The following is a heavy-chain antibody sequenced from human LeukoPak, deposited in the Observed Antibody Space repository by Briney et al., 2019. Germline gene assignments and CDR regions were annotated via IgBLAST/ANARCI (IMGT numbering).Heavy chain of an antibody. Sequence: ASVKVSCKASGYTFTGYYMHWVRQAPGQGLEWMGWINPNSGGTNYAQKFQGRVTMTRDTSISTAYMELSRLRSDDTAVYHCARDYDSSGYSDYWGQGTLVTVSS. J-gene: IGHJ4*02. D-gene: IGHD3-22*01. CDR1: GYTFTGYY. CDR2: INPNSGGT. CDR3: ARDYDSSGYSDY. V-gene: IGHV1-2*02.